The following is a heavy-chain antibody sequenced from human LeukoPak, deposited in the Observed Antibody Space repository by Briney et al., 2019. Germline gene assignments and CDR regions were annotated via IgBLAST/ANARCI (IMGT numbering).Heavy chain of an antibody. J-gene: IGHJ6*03. CDR1: GGSISSGSYY. Sequence: SQALSLTCTVSGGSISSGSYYWSWIRQPAGKGLEWIGRIYTSGSTNYNPSLKSRVTISVDTSKNQFSLKLSSVTAADTAVYYCARAELMGDYYYYYMDVWGKGTTVTVSS. CDR2: IYTSGST. CDR3: ARAELMGDYYYYYMDV. D-gene: IGHD1-14*01. V-gene: IGHV4-61*02.